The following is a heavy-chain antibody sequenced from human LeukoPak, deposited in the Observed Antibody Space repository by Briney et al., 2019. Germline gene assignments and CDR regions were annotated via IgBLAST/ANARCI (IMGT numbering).Heavy chain of an antibody. CDR3: ASAYLPRGYSYGHFDY. J-gene: IGHJ4*02. CDR2: IYYSGST. V-gene: IGHV4-59*01. D-gene: IGHD5-18*01. Sequence: SETLSLTCTVSGGSISSYYWSWIRQPPGKGLEWIGYIYYSGSTNYNPSPKSRVTISVDASKNQFSLKLSSVTAADTAVYYCASAYLPRGYSYGHFDYWGQGTLVTVSS. CDR1: GGSISSYY.